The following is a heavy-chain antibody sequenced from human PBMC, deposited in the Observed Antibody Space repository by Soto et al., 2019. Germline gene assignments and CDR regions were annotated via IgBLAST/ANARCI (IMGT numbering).Heavy chain of an antibody. D-gene: IGHD3-10*01. CDR1: GFTSSTYA. CDR3: MNLYSYGSGSYYK. CDR2: MSGSGGST. J-gene: IGHJ4*02. V-gene: IGHV3-23*01. Sequence: EVQLLESGGGLVQPGGSLRLSCAASGFTSSTYAMSWVRQAPGKGLEWVSGMSGSGGSTYYADSVKGRFTISRDNSKNTLYLQMNSLRAEDTAVHYCMNLYSYGSGSYYKWGQGTLVTVSS.